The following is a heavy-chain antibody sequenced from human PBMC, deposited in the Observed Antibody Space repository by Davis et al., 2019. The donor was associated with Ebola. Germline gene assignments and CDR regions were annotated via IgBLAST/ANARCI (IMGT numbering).Heavy chain of an antibody. Sequence: ASVKVSCKASGYTFTSYGISWVRQAPGQGLEWMGWISAYNGNTNYAQKLQGRVTMTTDTSTSTAYMELRSLRSDDTAVYYCARDPDGIAVAGRVPRFDYWGQGTLVTVSS. CDR2: ISAYNGNT. V-gene: IGHV1-18*01. D-gene: IGHD6-19*01. J-gene: IGHJ4*02. CDR3: ARDPDGIAVAGRVPRFDY. CDR1: GYTFTSYG.